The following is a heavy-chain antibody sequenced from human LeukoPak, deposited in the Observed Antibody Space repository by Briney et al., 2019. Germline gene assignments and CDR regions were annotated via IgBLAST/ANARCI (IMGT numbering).Heavy chain of an antibody. CDR1: GGSISSGGYS. J-gene: IGHJ4*02. Sequence: SQTLSLTCAVSGGSISSGGYSWSWIRQPPGKGLEWIGYIYHSGSTYYNPSLKSRVTISVDRSKNQFSLKLSSVPAADTAVYYCASNYYDSSGYYYDYWGQGTLVTVSS. V-gene: IGHV4-30-2*01. D-gene: IGHD3-22*01. CDR2: IYHSGST. CDR3: ASNYYDSSGYYYDY.